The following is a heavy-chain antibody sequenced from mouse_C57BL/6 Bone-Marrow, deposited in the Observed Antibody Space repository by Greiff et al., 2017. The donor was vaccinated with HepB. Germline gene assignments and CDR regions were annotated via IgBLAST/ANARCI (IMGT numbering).Heavy chain of an antibody. J-gene: IGHJ2*01. D-gene: IGHD1-1*01. CDR3: TCTTVYYFDY. V-gene: IGHV14-4*01. CDR2: IDPENGDT. CDR1: GFNIKDDY. Sequence: EVQRVESGAELVRPGASVKLSCTASGFNIKDDYMHWVKQRPEQGLEWIGWIDPENGDTEYASKFQGKATITADTSSNTAYLQLSSLTSEDTAVYYCTCTTVYYFDYWGQGTTLTVSS.